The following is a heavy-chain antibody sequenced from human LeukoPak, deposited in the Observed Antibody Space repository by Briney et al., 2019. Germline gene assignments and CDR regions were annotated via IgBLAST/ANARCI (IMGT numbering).Heavy chain of an antibody. V-gene: IGHV3-23*01. CDR1: GFTFSSYA. D-gene: IGHD3-16*01. J-gene: IGHJ4*02. CDR2: ISGSGDTT. Sequence: GGSLRLSCAASGFTFSSYAMSWVRQAPGKGLEWVSTISGSGDTTYSADSVKGRFAISRDNSKNTLYLQMNSLRAEDTAVYYCAKVRWGSDNALDSWGQGTLVTGSS. CDR3: AKVRWGSDNALDS.